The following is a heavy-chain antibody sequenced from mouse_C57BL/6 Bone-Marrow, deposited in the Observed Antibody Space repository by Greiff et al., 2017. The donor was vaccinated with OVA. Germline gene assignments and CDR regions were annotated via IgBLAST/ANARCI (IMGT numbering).Heavy chain of an antibody. J-gene: IGHJ3*01. Sequence: VHLVESGAELARPGASVKLSCKASGYTFTSYGISWVKQRTGQGLEWIGEIYPRSGNTYYNEKFKGKATLTADKSSSTAYMELRSLTSEDSAVYFCARPLWGRFAYWGQGTLVTVSA. V-gene: IGHV1-81*01. CDR2: IYPRSGNT. D-gene: IGHD6-1*01. CDR1: GYTFTSYG. CDR3: ARPLWGRFAY.